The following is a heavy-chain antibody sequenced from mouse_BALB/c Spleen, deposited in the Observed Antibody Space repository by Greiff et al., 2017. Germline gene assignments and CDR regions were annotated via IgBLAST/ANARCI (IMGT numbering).Heavy chain of an antibody. V-gene: IGHV1S81*02. Sequence: QVQLQQPGAELVKPGASVKLSCKASGYTFTSYWMHWVKQRPGQGLEWIGEINPSNGRTNYNEKFKSKATLTVDKSSSTAYMQLSSLTSEDSAVYYCARGEFDYWGQGTTLTVSS. J-gene: IGHJ2*01. CDR2: INPSNGRT. CDR1: GYTFTSYW. CDR3: ARGEFDY.